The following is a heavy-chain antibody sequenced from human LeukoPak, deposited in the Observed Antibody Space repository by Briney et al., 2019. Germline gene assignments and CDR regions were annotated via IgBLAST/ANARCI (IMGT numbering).Heavy chain of an antibody. J-gene: IGHJ4*02. CDR2: INPNSGGT. CDR3: ASRGMEGATTVDY. D-gene: IGHD1-26*01. Sequence: GASVKVSCKASGYTFAGYYMHWVRQAPGQGLEWMGWINPNSGGTNYAQKFQGRVTMTRDTSISTAYMELSRLRSDATAVYYCASRGMEGATTVDYWGQGTLVTVSS. V-gene: IGHV1-2*02. CDR1: GYTFAGYY.